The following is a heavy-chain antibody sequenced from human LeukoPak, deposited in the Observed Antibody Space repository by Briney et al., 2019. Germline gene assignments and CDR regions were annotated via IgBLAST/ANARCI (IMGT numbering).Heavy chain of an antibody. CDR1: GDSINNSSYY. CDR3: ARGSIAPDY. V-gene: IGHV4-39*01. Sequence: PSGTLFLTCTVSGDSINNSSYYWGWIRQPPGKGLEWIGSIHYSGSTYYNPSLKSRVTISVDTSKNQFSLRLSSVTAADTAVYYCARGSIAPDYWGQGTLVTVSS. J-gene: IGHJ4*02. CDR2: IHYSGST. D-gene: IGHD6-6*01.